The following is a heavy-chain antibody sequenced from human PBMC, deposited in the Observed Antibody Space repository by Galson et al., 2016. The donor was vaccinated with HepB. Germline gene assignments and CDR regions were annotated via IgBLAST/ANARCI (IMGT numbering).Heavy chain of an antibody. J-gene: IGHJ3*01. CDR3: ARDRLAAAASWVAFDL. V-gene: IGHV4-59*01. CDR1: GGSINSYY. D-gene: IGHD6-13*01. Sequence: ETLSLTCSVSGGSINSYYWSWIRQPTGKGLEWIAYIDHSGNIKYNPSLKSRVTLSVDTSRNQFSLRLSSVTAADTAVYYCARDRLAAAASWVAFDLWGQGTMVTVSS. CDR2: IDHSGNI.